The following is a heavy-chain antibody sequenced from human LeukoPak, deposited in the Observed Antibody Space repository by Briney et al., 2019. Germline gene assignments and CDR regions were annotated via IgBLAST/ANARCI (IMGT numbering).Heavy chain of an antibody. CDR1: GYTFTGYY. Sequence: ASVKVSCKASGYTFTGYYMHWVRQAPGQGLEWMGWINPNSGGTNYAQKFQGRVTMTRDTSISTAYMELSRLRSDDTAVYYSARERDIVVVTAISWYFDLWGRGTLVTVSS. CDR2: INPNSGGT. CDR3: ARERDIVVVTAISWYFDL. D-gene: IGHD2-21*02. J-gene: IGHJ2*01. V-gene: IGHV1-2*02.